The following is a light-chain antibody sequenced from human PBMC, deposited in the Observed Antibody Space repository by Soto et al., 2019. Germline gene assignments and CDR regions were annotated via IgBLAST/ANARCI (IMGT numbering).Light chain of an antibody. V-gene: IGKV1-5*01. CDR1: QNINRW. CDR3: QQYDGY. CDR2: DAS. Sequence: DIQMTQSPSTLAASVGERVTITCRASQNINRWLAWYQQKPGKAPKVLIYDASSLESGVPSRFSGSGSGTEFTLTISSLQPDDFATYYCQQYDGYFGPGTKVHFK. J-gene: IGKJ3*01.